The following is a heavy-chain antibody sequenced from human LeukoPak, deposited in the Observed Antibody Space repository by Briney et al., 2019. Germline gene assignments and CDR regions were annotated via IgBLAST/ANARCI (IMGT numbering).Heavy chain of an antibody. CDR1: GYTFTGYY. D-gene: IGHD2-2*01. CDR3: AREYCSSTSCYAGYYYYGMDV. V-gene: IGHV1-2*02. J-gene: IGHJ6*02. CDR2: INPNSGGT. Sequence: ASVKVSYKASGYTFTGYYMHWVRQAPGQGLEWMGWINPNSGGTNYAQKFQGRVTMTRDTSISTAYMELSRLRSDDTAVYYCAREYCSSTSCYAGYYYYGMDVWGQGTTVTVSS.